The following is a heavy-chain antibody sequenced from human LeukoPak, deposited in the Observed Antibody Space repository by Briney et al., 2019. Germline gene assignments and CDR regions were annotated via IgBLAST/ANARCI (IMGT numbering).Heavy chain of an antibody. CDR2: INHSGST. D-gene: IGHD3-10*01. V-gene: IGHV4-34*01. CDR3: ARERHGSGSYYFDS. J-gene: IGHJ4*02. Sequence: PSETLSLTCAVYGGSFSGYYWSWIRQPPGKGLERIGEINHSGSTNYNPTLKSRVTISVDTSKNQSSLKLSSVTAADTAVYYCARERHGSGSYYFDSWGQGTLVTVTS. CDR1: GGSFSGYY.